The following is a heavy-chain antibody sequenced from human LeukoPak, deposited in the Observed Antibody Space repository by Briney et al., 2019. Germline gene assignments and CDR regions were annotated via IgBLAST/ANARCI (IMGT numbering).Heavy chain of an antibody. CDR3: ARLYYVILTGGDGFDI. CDR2: IYYSGST. J-gene: IGHJ3*02. CDR1: GGSISSSSYY. V-gene: IGHV4-39*01. D-gene: IGHD3-9*01. Sequence: TPSETLSLXCTVSGGSISSSSYYWGWIRQPPGKGPEWIGSIYYSGSTYSNPSLKSRVTISVDTSKNQFSLKLSSVTAADTAVYYCARLYYVILTGGDGFDIWGQGTMVTVSS.